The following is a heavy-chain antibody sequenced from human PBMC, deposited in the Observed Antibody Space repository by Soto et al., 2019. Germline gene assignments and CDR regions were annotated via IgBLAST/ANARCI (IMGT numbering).Heavy chain of an antibody. CDR1: GYTFTSYG. CDR3: ARYHGDYYYYYGMDV. Sequence: QVQLVQSGAEVKKPGASVKVSCKASGYTFTSYGISWVRQAPGQGLEWLGWISAYNGNTNYAQKLQGRVTMTTDTSTSTAYMELRSLRADDTAVYYCARYHGDYYYYYGMDVWGQGTTVTVSS. D-gene: IGHD4-17*01. J-gene: IGHJ6*02. V-gene: IGHV1-18*01. CDR2: ISAYNGNT.